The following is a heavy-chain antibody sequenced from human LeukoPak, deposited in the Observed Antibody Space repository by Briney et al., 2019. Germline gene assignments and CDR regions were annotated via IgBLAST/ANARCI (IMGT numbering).Heavy chain of an antibody. D-gene: IGHD3-22*01. CDR3: ARLGGYYYDSSGYYSG. Sequence: GGSLRLSCAASGFTFSSYEMNWVRQAPGKGLEWVSYISSSGSTIYYADSVKGRFTISRDNAKNPLYLQMNSLRAEDTAVYYCARLGGYYYDSSGYYSGWGQGTLVTVSS. V-gene: IGHV3-48*03. J-gene: IGHJ4*02. CDR1: GFTFSSYE. CDR2: ISSSGSTI.